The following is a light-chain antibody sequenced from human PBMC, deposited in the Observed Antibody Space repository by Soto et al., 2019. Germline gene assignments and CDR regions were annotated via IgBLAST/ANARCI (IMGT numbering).Light chain of an antibody. CDR2: AAS. Sequence: DIQITQSPSSVSASVGDRVTITCRASQGISSRLAWYQQKPGKAPNLLIYAASSLQSGVPSRFSGSGSETDFTLTIGSLQPEDFATYHCQQSNSFPLTFGGGTKVEIK. CDR1: QGISSR. J-gene: IGKJ4*01. V-gene: IGKV1-12*01. CDR3: QQSNSFPLT.